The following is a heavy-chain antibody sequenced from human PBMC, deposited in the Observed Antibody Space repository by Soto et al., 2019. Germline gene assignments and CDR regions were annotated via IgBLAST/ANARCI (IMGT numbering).Heavy chain of an antibody. CDR2: ISVSNGNT. CDR1: GYTFTSYG. Sequence: QVQLVQSGAEVKKPGASVKVSCKASGYTFTSYGISWVRQAPGPGLEWMGWISVSNGNTNYAQKLQGRVTRTTHTSPSTVYKDIRHRRSDDTAVYYCAISEPVYEISGSIPYYFDHWGQGTLLTVSS. CDR3: AISEPVYEISGSIPYYFDH. J-gene: IGHJ4*01. D-gene: IGHD3-22*01. V-gene: IGHV1-18*01.